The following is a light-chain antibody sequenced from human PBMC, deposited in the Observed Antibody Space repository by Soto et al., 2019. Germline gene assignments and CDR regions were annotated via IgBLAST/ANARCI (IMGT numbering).Light chain of an antibody. CDR2: EVS. Sequence: QSALTQPASVSGSPGQSITISCTGTTSDVGASNYVSWYQHHPGKGPKLILYEVSNRPSGVSTRFSGSKSGNTASLTISGLQGEDEADYFCSSYASGTTLFVFGTGTKITVL. V-gene: IGLV2-14*01. CDR1: TSDVGASNY. CDR3: SSYASGTTLFV. J-gene: IGLJ1*01.